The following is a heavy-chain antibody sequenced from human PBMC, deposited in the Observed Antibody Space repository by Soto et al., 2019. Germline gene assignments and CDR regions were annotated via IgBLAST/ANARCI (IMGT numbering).Heavy chain of an antibody. Sequence: ASVKVSCKASGYTFTGYYMHWVRQTPGQGLEWMGWINPNSGGTNYAQKFQGWVTMTRDTSISTAYMELSRLRSDDTAVYYCVIVTWGYYYYGMDVRGRGTTVIVS. V-gene: IGHV1-2*04. D-gene: IGHD1-26*01. J-gene: IGHJ6*02. CDR3: VIVTWGYYYYGMDV. CDR1: GYTFTGYY. CDR2: INPNSGGT.